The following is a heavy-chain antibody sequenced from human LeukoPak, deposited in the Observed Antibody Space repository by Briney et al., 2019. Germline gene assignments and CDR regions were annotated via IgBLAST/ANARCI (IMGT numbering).Heavy chain of an antibody. D-gene: IGHD6-13*01. CDR3: AREGVIAAAGTERYYYYYGMDV. CDR1: GFTFSSYW. J-gene: IGHJ6*02. Sequence: PGGSLRLSCAASGFTFSSYWMSWVRQAPGKGLEWVANIKQDGSEKYYVDSVKGRFTISRDNAKNSLYLQMNSLRAEDTAVYYCAREGVIAAAGTERYYYYYGMDVWGQGTTVTVSS. CDR2: IKQDGSEK. V-gene: IGHV3-7*01.